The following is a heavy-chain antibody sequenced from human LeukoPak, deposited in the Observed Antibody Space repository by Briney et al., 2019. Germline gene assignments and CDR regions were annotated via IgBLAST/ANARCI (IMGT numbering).Heavy chain of an antibody. CDR1: GFTFGEYA. CDR3: TKDKEGQWLGDFDY. CDR2: VTWNSGTI. V-gene: IGHV3-9*01. J-gene: IGHJ4*02. Sequence: GGSLRLSCTGSGFTFGEYAMHWVRQAPGKVLEWVSVVTWNSGTIVYADSVKDRFTISRDNAKKSVFREMNSLREDDTAFYYCTKDKEGQWLGDFDYWGQGTLVTVSS. D-gene: IGHD6-19*01.